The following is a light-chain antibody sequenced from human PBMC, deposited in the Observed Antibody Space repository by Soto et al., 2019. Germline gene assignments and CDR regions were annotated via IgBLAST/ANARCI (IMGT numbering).Light chain of an antibody. CDR3: QKYNTAPFT. Sequence: DIPMTQSPSSLSASVGDRVTITCRASQGISNFLAWYQQKPGKVPTLLLYVASTLQSGVPSRFSGSGSGTDFTLTISSLQPEDVATYYCQKYNTAPFTFGPGTKVDLK. CDR2: VAS. CDR1: QGISNF. V-gene: IGKV1-27*01. J-gene: IGKJ3*01.